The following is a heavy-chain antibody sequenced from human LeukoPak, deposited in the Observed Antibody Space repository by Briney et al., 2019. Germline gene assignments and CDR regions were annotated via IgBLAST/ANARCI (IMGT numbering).Heavy chain of an antibody. V-gene: IGHV3-30*02. CDR1: EFTFSSYG. CDR2: IWYDGTNK. J-gene: IGHJ4*02. Sequence: GGSLTLSCAASEFTFSSYGMHWVRQAPGKGLEWVSSIWYDGTNKYYADSVKGRFTISRDNPKKTLYLQMNSLRVEDTAVYYCAKDSWVGTKVPSPLDYWGQGTLVTVSS. D-gene: IGHD4/OR15-4a*01. CDR3: AKDSWVGTKVPSPLDY.